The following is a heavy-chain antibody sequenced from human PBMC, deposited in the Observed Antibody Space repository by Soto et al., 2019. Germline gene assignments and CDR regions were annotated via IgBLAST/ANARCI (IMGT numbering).Heavy chain of an antibody. CDR2: ISAYNGNT. J-gene: IGHJ4*02. D-gene: IGHD1-26*01. CDR1: GYTFTSYG. CDR3: ARDAYRDWGLHQVGGGDY. V-gene: IGHV1-18*01. Sequence: QVQLVQSGAEVKKPGASVKVSCKASGYTFTSYGISWVRQAPGQGLEWMGWISAYNGNTNYAQKLQGRVTMTTDPSTSTAYRERRSLRSDDTAVYYCARDAYRDWGLHQVGGGDYWGQGTLVTVSS.